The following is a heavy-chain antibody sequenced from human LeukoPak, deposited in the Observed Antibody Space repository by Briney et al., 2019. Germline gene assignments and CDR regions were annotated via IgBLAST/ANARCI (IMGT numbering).Heavy chain of an antibody. CDR3: ARDCSSTSCYDY. CDR2: IYYTGST. J-gene: IGHJ4*02. V-gene: IGHV4-59*11. Sequence: PSETLSLTCTVSGGSISSHYWSWIRQPPGKGLEWIGYIYYTGSTNYNPSLKSRVTTSVGTSKNQFSLKLSSVTVADTAVYYCARDCSSTSCYDYWGQGTLVTVSS. D-gene: IGHD2-2*01. CDR1: GGSISSHY.